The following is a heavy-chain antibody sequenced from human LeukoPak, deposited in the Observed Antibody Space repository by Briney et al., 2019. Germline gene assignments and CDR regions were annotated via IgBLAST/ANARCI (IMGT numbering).Heavy chain of an antibody. Sequence: PSETLSLTCTVSGGSISSSSYYWGWIRQPPGKGLEWIGSIYYSGSTYYNPSLKSRVTISVDTSKNQFSLKLSSVTAADTAVYYCARDSGSGKSGWYEGGCHDYWGQGTLVTVSS. V-gene: IGHV4-39*07. CDR2: IYYSGST. CDR3: ARDSGSGKSGWYEGGCHDY. CDR1: GGSISSSSYY. J-gene: IGHJ4*02. D-gene: IGHD6-19*01.